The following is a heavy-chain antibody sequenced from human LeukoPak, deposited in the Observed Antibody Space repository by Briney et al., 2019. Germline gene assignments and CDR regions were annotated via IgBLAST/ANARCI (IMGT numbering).Heavy chain of an antibody. CDR2: IYHSGST. CDR1: GYSISSGYY. J-gene: IGHJ3*02. Sequence: SETLSLTCTVSGYSISSGYYWGWIRQPPGKGPEWIGSIYHSGSTYYNPSLKSRVTISVDTSKNQFSLKLSSVTAADTAVYYCASYYYDSSGLQYDAFDIWGQGTMVTVSS. CDR3: ASYYYDSSGLQYDAFDI. D-gene: IGHD3-22*01. V-gene: IGHV4-38-2*02.